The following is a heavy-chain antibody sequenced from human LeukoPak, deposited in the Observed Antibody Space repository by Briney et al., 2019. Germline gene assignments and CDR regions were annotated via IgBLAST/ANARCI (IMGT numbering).Heavy chain of an antibody. J-gene: IGHJ5*02. V-gene: IGHV3-33*01. CDR1: GFTFSSYG. Sequence: PGGSLRLSCAASGFTFSSYGMHWVRQAPGKGLEWVAVIWYDGSNKYYADSVKGRFTISRDNSKNTLYLQMNSLRAEDTAVYYCARAVLLWFGWSDPWGQGTLVTVSS. D-gene: IGHD3-10*01. CDR3: ARAVLLWFGWSDP. CDR2: IWYDGSNK.